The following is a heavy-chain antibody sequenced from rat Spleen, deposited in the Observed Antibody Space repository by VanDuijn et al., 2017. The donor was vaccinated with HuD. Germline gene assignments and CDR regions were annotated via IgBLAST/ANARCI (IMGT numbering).Heavy chain of an antibody. CDR3: ARGWERFAY. V-gene: IGHV2-6*01. Sequence: QVQLQESGPGLVQSSQTLSLTCTVSGLSLTSSTVSWVRQPPGKGLEWIAAMLTGGNTYYNPALKSRLSISRDTSKSQVFLKMNILQTEDTAMYFCARGWERFAYWGQGTLVTVSS. CDR1: GLSLTSST. J-gene: IGHJ3*01. D-gene: IGHD5-1*01. CDR2: MLTGGNT.